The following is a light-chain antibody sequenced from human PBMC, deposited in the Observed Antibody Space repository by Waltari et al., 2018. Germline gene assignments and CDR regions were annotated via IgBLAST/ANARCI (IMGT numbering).Light chain of an antibody. Sequence: DIVMTQFPDSLPVSPGDRVTINCKSSQSVLSGSNNKNYLAWYLKRPAQPPKLLIYWASTRESGVPVRFGGSGSGTDFTLTISNLKAEDVAIYYCQQYYRTPRTFGRGT. CDR1: QSVLSGSNNKNY. V-gene: IGKV4-1*01. J-gene: IGKJ1*01. CDR2: WAS. CDR3: QQYYRTPRT.